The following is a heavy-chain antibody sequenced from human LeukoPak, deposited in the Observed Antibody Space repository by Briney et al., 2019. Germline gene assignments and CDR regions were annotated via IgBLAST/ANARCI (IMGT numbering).Heavy chain of an antibody. D-gene: IGHD2-15*01. CDR1: GGSFSGYY. CDR2: INHSGST. Sequence: SETLSLTCAVYGGSFSGYYWSWIRQPPGKGLEWIGEINHSGSTNYNPSLKSRVTISVDTSKNQFSLKLSSVTAADTAVYYCARWDCSGGSCYSVGAYSSRYFALWGRGTLVTVSS. CDR3: ARWDCSGGSCYSVGAYSSRYFAL. V-gene: IGHV4-34*01. J-gene: IGHJ2*01.